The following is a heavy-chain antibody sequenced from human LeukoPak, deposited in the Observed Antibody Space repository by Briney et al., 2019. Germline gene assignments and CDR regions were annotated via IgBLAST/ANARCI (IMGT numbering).Heavy chain of an antibody. J-gene: IGHJ4*02. CDR2: ISYDGSNK. CDR3: ATWPGGWYGEDS. Sequence: GGSLRLSCAASGFTFSSYAMHWVRQAPGKGLEWVAVISYDGSNKYYADSVKGRFTISRDNSKNTLYLQMNSLRAEDTAVYYCATWPGGWYGEDSWGQGTLVTVSS. D-gene: IGHD6-19*01. CDR1: GFTFSSYA. V-gene: IGHV3-30-3*01.